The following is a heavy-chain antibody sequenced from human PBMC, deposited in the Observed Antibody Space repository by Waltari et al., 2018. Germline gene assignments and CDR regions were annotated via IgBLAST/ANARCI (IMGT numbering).Heavy chain of an antibody. Sequence: EVQLVESGGGLVQPGGSLRLSCAASGFTFSSYWMSWVRQAPGKGLEWVANIKQDGSEKYYVDSVKGRFTISRDNAKNSLYLQMNSLRAEDTALYYCAKEGQSGSYFLYNWFDPWGQGTLVTVSS. CDR3: AKEGQSGSYFLYNWFDP. D-gene: IGHD1-26*01. V-gene: IGHV3-7*03. CDR1: GFTFSSYW. CDR2: IKQDGSEK. J-gene: IGHJ5*02.